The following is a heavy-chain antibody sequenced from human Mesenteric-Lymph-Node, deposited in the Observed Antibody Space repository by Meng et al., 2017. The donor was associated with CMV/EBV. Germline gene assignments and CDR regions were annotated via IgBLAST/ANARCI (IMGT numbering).Heavy chain of an antibody. CDR2: IKSKTDGGTT. Sequence: ETLSLTCAASGFSFSNAWMSWVRQAPGKGLEWVGRIKSKTDGGTTDYVTPVKGRFTISRDDSKNTLYLKMNTLKTEDTAVYYCTTGRQLSIPLYDFWSYGMDVWGQGTTVTVSS. CDR1: GFSFSNAW. CDR3: TTGRQLSIPLYDFWSYGMDV. V-gene: IGHV3-15*01. J-gene: IGHJ6*02. D-gene: IGHD3-3*01.